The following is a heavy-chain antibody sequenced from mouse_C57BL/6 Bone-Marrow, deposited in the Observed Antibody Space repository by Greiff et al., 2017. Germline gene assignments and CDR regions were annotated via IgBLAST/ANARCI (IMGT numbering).Heavy chain of an antibody. CDR1: GYTFTSYW. D-gene: IGHD1-1*01. CDR2: IDPSDSYT. CDR3: ARWRITTVVASYYFDY. V-gene: IGHV1-69*01. J-gene: IGHJ2*01. Sequence: VQLQQPGAELVMPGASVKLSCKASGYTFTSYWMHWVKQRPGQGLEWIGEIDPSDSYTNYNQKFKGKSTLTVDKSSSTAYMQLSSLTSEDSAVYYCARWRITTVVASYYFDYWGQGTTLTVSS.